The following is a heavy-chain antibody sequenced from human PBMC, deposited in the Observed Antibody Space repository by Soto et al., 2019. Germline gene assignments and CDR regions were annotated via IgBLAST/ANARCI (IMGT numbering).Heavy chain of an antibody. Sequence: QVQLVQSGAEVKRPGASVKVSCKASGYTYTNLDINWVRQASGQGLEWMGWMNPHSDTGFAQKFQGRVTLTRDTPTSTVYMELTSLRFDDTAVYYCARYQIGEGVTAWGQGTPVTVSS. D-gene: IGHD2-8*01. V-gene: IGHV1-8*01. CDR1: GYTYTNLD. J-gene: IGHJ5*02. CDR3: ARYQIGEGVTA. CDR2: MNPHSDT.